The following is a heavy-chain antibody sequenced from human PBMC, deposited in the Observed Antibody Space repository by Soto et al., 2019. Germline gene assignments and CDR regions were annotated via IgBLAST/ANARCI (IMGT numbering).Heavy chain of an antibody. V-gene: IGHV4-59*01. J-gene: IGHJ4*02. Sequence: SETLSLTCTVSGGSISSYYWIWILQPPGKGLEWIGYIYYSGSTNYNPSLKSRVTISVDTSKNQFSLKLSSVTAADTAVYYCARGSYYYDSSGYPDYWGQGTLVTVSS. D-gene: IGHD3-22*01. CDR3: ARGSYYYDSSGYPDY. CDR2: IYYSGST. CDR1: GGSISSYY.